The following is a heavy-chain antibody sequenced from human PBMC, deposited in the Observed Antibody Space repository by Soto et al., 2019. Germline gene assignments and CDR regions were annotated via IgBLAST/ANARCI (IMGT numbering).Heavy chain of an antibody. V-gene: IGHV3-48*02. CDR3: ARDSQGCSGGSCYSEVGPVYFDY. CDR2: ISSSSSTI. J-gene: IGHJ4*02. CDR1: GFTFSSYS. Sequence: EVQLVESGGGLVQPGGSLRLSCAASGFTFSSYSMNWVRQAPGKGLEWVSYISSSSSTIYYADSVKGRFTISRDNAKNSLYLQMNSLRDEDTAVYYCARDSQGCSGGSCYSEVGPVYFDYWGQGTLVTVSS. D-gene: IGHD2-15*01.